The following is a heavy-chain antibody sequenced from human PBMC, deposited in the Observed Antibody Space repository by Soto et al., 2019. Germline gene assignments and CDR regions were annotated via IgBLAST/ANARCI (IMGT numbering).Heavy chain of an antibody. CDR1: GYTFTSYG. CDR3: ARDYGSWAVTTVDDAFDI. D-gene: IGHD4-17*01. J-gene: IGHJ3*02. Sequence: QVPLVQSGAEVKKPGASVKVSCKASGYTFTSYGISWVRQAPGQGLEWMGWISAYNGNTNYAQKLQGRVTMTTDTSTSTAYMELRSLRSDDTAVYYCARDYGSWAVTTVDDAFDIWGQGTMVTVSS. V-gene: IGHV1-18*04. CDR2: ISAYNGNT.